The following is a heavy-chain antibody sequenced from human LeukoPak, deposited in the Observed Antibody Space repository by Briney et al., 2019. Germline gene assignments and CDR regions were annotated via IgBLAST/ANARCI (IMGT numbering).Heavy chain of an antibody. J-gene: IGHJ6*02. V-gene: IGHV3-30-3*01. CDR3: ARDVSITMVRGPLDV. CDR2: ISYDGSNK. CDR1: GFTVSSNY. D-gene: IGHD3-10*01. Sequence: AGGSLRLSCAASGFTVSSNYMNWVRQAPGKGLEWVAVISYDGSNKYYADSVKGRFTISRDNAKNSLYLQMNSLRAEDTAVYYCARDVSITMVRGPLDVWGQGTTVTVSS.